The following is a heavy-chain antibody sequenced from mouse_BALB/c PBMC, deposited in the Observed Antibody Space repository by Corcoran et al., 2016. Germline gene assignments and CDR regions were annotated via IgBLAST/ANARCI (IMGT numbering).Heavy chain of an antibody. Sequence: EVQLQQSGAELVKPGASVKLSCTASGFNIKDTYIHWVKQRPEQGLEWIGRIDPANGNSKYDPKFQGKATITADTSSNTANLQLSSLTSEDTAIYYCATYGNYKSYFDYWGQGTTLTVSS. CDR2: IDPANGNS. V-gene: IGHV14-3*02. D-gene: IGHD2-1*01. J-gene: IGHJ2*01. CDR3: ATYGNYKSYFDY. CDR1: GFNIKDTY.